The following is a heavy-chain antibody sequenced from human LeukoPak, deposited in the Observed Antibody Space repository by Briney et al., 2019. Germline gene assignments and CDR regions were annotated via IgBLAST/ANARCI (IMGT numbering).Heavy chain of an antibody. CDR2: ISWNSGSI. Sequence: PGRSLRLSCAASGFSFGTHGMHWVRQAPGQGLEWVSGISWNSGSIDYADSVRGRFTISRDNTKNSLYLQMNSLRAEDTALYYCAKDIGTMIERYYFDYWGQGTLVTVSS. V-gene: IGHV3-9*01. J-gene: IGHJ4*02. CDR1: GFSFGTHG. D-gene: IGHD3-22*01. CDR3: AKDIGTMIERYYFDY.